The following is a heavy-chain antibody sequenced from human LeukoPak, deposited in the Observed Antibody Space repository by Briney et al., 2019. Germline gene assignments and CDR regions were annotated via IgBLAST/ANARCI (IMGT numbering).Heavy chain of an antibody. CDR1: GYSFTSYW. V-gene: IGHV1-18*04. D-gene: IGHD3-10*01. J-gene: IGHJ4*02. CDR3: ARVLPYGSGSYYFTDDVFDY. CDR2: IKPSGGNT. Sequence: KISCKGSGYSFTSYWIGWVRQAPGQRLEWMGIIKPSGGNTNYAQKLQGRVTMTTDTSTSTAYMELRSLRSDDTAVYYCARVLPYGSGSYYFTDDVFDYWGQGTLVTVSS.